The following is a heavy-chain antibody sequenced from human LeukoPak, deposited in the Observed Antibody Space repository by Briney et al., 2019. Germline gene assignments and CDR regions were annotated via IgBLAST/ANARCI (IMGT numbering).Heavy chain of an antibody. J-gene: IGHJ3*02. V-gene: IGHV1-2*02. CDR1: GYTFTGYY. CDR2: INPNSGGT. CDR3: AREEYYDYVWGSYRLAAFDI. D-gene: IGHD3-16*02. Sequence: GASVKVSCKASGYTFTGYYMHWVRQAPGQGLEWMGWINPNSGGTNYAQKFQGRVTMTRDTSISTAYMELSRLRSDDTAVYYCAREEYYDYVWGSYRLAAFDIWGQGTMVTVSS.